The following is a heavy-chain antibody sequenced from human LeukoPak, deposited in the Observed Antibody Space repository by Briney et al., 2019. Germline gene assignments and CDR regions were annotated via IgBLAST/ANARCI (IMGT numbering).Heavy chain of an antibody. CDR1: GFTFSSYA. CDR3: ASTHYYYYYMDV. J-gene: IGHJ6*03. Sequence: GGSLRLSCAASGFTFSSYAMHWVRQAPGKGLEYVSAISSNGGSTDYANSVKGRFNISRDNSKNTLYLQMGSLRAEDMAVYYCASTHYYYYYMDVWGKGTTVTVSS. CDR2: ISSNGGST. V-gene: IGHV3-64*01.